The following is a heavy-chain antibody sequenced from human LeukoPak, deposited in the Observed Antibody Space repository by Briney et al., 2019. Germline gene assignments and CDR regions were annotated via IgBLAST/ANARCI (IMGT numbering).Heavy chain of an antibody. J-gene: IGHJ4*02. V-gene: IGHV3-64*01. CDR1: GFTFSSYA. CDR3: ARGGLMVYAIDYFDY. CDR2: ISSNGGST. D-gene: IGHD2-8*01. Sequence: PGGSLRLSCAASGFTFSSYAMHWVRQAPGKGLEYVSAISSNGGSTYYANSVKGRFTISRDNSKNTLYLQMGSLRAEDMAVYYCARGGLMVYAIDYFDYWGQGTLVTVSS.